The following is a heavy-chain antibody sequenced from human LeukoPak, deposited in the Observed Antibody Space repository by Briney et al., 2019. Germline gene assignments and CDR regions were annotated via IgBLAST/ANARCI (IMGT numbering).Heavy chain of an antibody. CDR2: ISFDESDK. CDR1: GFTFRSYG. CDR3: AKDGAVCINGVCSNHGIDY. V-gene: IGHV3-30*18. D-gene: IGHD2-8*01. Sequence: PGRSLRLSCVASGFTFRSYGMHWVRQAPGKGPEWLTAISFDESDKYYVDSVKGRFTISRDNFKNILYLQMDSLRPEDTAVYYCAKDGAVCINGVCSNHGIDYWGQGTLVTISS. J-gene: IGHJ4*02.